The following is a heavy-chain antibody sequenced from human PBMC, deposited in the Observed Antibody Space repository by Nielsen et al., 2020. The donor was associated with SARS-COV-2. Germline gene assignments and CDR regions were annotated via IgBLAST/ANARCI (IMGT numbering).Heavy chain of an antibody. CDR2: IWYDGSNK. CDR1: GFTFSSYS. Sequence: GGSLRLSCAASGFTFSSYSMNWVRQAPGKGLEWVAVIWYDGSNKYYADPVKGRFTISRDNSKNTLYLQMNSLRAEDTAVYYCAREYDYWGQGTLVTVSS. V-gene: IGHV3-33*08. J-gene: IGHJ4*02. CDR3: AREYDY.